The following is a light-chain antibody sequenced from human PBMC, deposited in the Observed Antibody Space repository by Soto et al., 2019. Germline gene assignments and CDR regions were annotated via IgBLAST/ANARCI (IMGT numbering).Light chain of an antibody. CDR1: SSNIGSNT. V-gene: IGLV1-44*01. J-gene: IGLJ2*01. CDR2: NNI. CDR3: AAWDDSLNVVV. Sequence: QAVVTQPPSASGTPGQRVTISCSGSSSNIGSNTVNWYQQLPGTAPKLLIYNNIRRPSGVPDRFSGSKSGTSASLAISGLQSEDEAEYYCAAWDDSLNVVVFGGGTKVTVL.